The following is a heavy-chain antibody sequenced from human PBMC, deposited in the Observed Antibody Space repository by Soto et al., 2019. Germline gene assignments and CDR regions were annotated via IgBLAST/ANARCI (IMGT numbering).Heavy chain of an antibody. D-gene: IGHD2-2*01. V-gene: IGHV1-46*01. CDR3: ASMPRYNYYYCGMDV. CDR1: GYAFTSYY. CDR2: INPSGGTT. Sequence: ASVKVSCKASGYAFTSYYMHWVRQAPGQGLEWMGIINPSGGTTSYAQKFQGRVTMTRDTSTSKVHMELSSLRSEDTAVYYFASMPRYNYYYCGMDVWGQGTTVTVSS. J-gene: IGHJ6*02.